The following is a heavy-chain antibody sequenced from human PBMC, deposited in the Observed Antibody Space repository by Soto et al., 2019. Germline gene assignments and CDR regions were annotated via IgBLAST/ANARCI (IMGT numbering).Heavy chain of an antibody. D-gene: IGHD3-22*01. CDR1: GYSFTSYW. J-gene: IGHJ3*02. Sequence: GESLKISCKGSGYSFTSYWIGWVRQMPGKGLEWMGIIYPGDSDTRYSPSFQGQVTISADKSISTAYLQWSSLKASDTAMYYCARRSRDYYDSSGYAAFDIWGQGTMVTVS. V-gene: IGHV5-51*01. CDR2: IYPGDSDT. CDR3: ARRSRDYYDSSGYAAFDI.